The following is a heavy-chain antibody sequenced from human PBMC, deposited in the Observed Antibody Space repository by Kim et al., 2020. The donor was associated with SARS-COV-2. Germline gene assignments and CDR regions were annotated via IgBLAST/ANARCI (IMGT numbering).Heavy chain of an antibody. J-gene: IGHJ4*02. Sequence: IKYHADSVKGRFTIFRDNAKNSLYLQMNSLRAEDTAVYYCARELTAVFDSWGQGTLVTVSS. D-gene: IGHD6-13*01. CDR2: IK. CDR3: ARELTAVFDS. V-gene: IGHV3-48*03.